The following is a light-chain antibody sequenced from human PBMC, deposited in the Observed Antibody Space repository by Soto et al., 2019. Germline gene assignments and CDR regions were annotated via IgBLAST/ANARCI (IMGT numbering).Light chain of an antibody. CDR2: DVT. V-gene: IGLV2-14*01. J-gene: IGLJ7*01. Sequence: QSALTQPASVSGTPGQSITIACTGTSSDVGGYNFVSWYQQHPGKAPKLMIYDVTIRPSGVSSRFSGSKSGNTASLTISGLQAEDEADYYCSSYTSSSTLVFGTGTQLTVL. CDR3: SSYTSSSTLV. CDR1: SSDVGGYNF.